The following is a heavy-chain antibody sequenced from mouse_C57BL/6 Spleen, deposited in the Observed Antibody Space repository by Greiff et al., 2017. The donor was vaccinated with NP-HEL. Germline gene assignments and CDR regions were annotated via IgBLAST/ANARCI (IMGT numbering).Heavy chain of an antibody. CDR2: IDPSDSYT. V-gene: IGHV1-69*01. CDR1: GYTFTSYW. CDR3: ARYYYGSSYGMDY. J-gene: IGHJ4*01. Sequence: QVQLKQPGAELVMPGASVKLSCKASGYTFTSYWMHWVKQRPGQGLEWIGEIDPSDSYTNYNQKFKGKSTLTVDKSSSTAYMQLSSLTSEDSAVYDCARYYYGSSYGMDYWGQGTSVTVSS. D-gene: IGHD1-1*01.